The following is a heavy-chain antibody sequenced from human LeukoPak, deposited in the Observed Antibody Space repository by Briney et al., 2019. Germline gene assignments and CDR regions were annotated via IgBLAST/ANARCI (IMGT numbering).Heavy chain of an antibody. Sequence: PGGSLRLSCAASGFTFNTYAMTWVRQAPGKGLEWVSGISDSGGSTYYVDSVKGRFTVSRDNSKNTLYLQMNSLRAEDTAVYYCAKDVNVGGDYFDYWGQGTLVTVSS. J-gene: IGHJ4*02. CDR3: AKDVNVGGDYFDY. CDR2: ISDSGGST. CDR1: GFTFNTYA. D-gene: IGHD3-10*01. V-gene: IGHV3-23*01.